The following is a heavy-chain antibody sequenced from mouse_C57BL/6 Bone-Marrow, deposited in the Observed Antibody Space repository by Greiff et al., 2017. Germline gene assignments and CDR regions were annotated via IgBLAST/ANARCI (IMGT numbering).Heavy chain of an antibody. V-gene: IGHV1-26*01. D-gene: IGHD1-1*01. CDR1: GYTFTDYY. CDR2: INPNNGGT. Sequence: EVQLQQSGPELVKPGASVKISCKASGYTFTDYYMNWVKQSHGKSLEWIGDINPNNGGTSYNQKFKGKATLTVDKSSSPAYMELRSLTSEDSAVYYCARLLRPYFDYWGQGTTLTVSS. CDR3: ARLLRPYFDY. J-gene: IGHJ2*01.